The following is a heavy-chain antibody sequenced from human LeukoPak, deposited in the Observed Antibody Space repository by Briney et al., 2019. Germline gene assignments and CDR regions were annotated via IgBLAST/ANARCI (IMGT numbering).Heavy chain of an antibody. Sequence: SQTLSLTCTVSGGSISSGGYYWSWIRQHPGTGLEWIGYIYYSGSTYYNPSLKSRVTISVDTSKNQFSLKLSSVTAADTAVYYCARGIVVVPAAREIDAFDIWGQGTMVTVSS. J-gene: IGHJ3*02. CDR1: GGSISSGGYY. D-gene: IGHD2-2*01. CDR3: ARGIVVVPAAREIDAFDI. V-gene: IGHV4-31*03. CDR2: IYYSGST.